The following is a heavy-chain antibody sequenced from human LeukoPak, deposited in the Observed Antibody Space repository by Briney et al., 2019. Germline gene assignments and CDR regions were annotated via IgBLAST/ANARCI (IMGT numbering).Heavy chain of an antibody. CDR1: GFTFDDYA. CDR2: IRWDRGTV. CDR3: ARGCGSYLSAFDI. J-gene: IGHJ3*02. D-gene: IGHD1-26*01. Sequence: GGSLRLSCAASGFTFDDYAMHWVRQAPGKGLEWVSGIRWDRGTVGYAGSVKGRFTMSRDNAKTSVYLQMNSLRAEDTAVYYCARGCGSYLSAFDIWGQGTMVTVSS. V-gene: IGHV3-9*01.